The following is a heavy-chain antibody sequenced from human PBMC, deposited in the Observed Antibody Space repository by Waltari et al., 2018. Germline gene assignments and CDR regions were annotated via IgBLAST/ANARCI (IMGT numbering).Heavy chain of an antibody. D-gene: IGHD2-15*01. CDR3: AKGQYCSGGSCYLRGWFDP. CDR1: GFPFSSYA. Sequence: EVQLLESGGGLVQPGGSLRLSCAASGFPFSSYALSWVRPAPGTGREWVLAISGSGGSTYYADSVKGRFTISRDNSKNTLYLQMNSLRAEDTAVYYCAKGQYCSGGSCYLRGWFDPWGQGTLVTVSS. J-gene: IGHJ5*02. V-gene: IGHV3-23*01. CDR2: ISGSGGST.